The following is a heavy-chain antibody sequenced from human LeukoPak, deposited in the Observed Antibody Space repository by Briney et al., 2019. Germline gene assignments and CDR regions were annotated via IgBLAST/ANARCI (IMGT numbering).Heavy chain of an antibody. CDR2: IKQDGSEK. CDR3: ASVPYSSGWHFDY. V-gene: IGHV3-7*01. Sequence: GGSLRLSCVASGFSINNYWMTWVCQAPGKGLEWVANIKQDGSEKYYVNSVKGRFTVSRDNAKNSLYLQMNSLRAEDTAVYYCASVPYSSGWHFDYWGQGTLVTVSS. D-gene: IGHD6-19*01. J-gene: IGHJ4*02. CDR1: GFSINNYW.